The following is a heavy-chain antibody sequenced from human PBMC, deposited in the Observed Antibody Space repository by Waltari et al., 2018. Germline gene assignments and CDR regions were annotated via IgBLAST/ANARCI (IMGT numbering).Heavy chain of an antibody. CDR1: GDSISRGYH. Sequence: QVQLQESGPGLVKPSETLSLTCTVSGDSISRGYHWGWMRQPPGKGLEWIANIHRSGSTYSNPSLQSRVTISIDTSKNQFSLQVRSVTAADTALYFCARVDWNPDYWGQGTLVTVSS. CDR2: IHRSGST. CDR3: ARVDWNPDY. V-gene: IGHV4-38-2*02. D-gene: IGHD1-1*01. J-gene: IGHJ4*02.